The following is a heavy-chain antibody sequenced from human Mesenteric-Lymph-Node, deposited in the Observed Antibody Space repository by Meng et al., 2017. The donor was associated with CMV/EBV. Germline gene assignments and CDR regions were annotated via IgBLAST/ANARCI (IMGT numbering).Heavy chain of an antibody. D-gene: IGHD3-22*01. CDR3: ARGFRYYYDSRTSPDFDI. J-gene: IGHJ3*02. CDR1: GYTFTSYG. V-gene: IGHV1-18*01. Sequence: GESLKISCAASGYTFTSYGISWVRQAPGQGLEWMGWISAYNGNTNYAQKLQGRVTMTTDTSTSTAYMELRSLRSDDTAVYYCARGFRYYYDSRTSPDFDIWGQGTMVTVSS. CDR2: ISAYNGNT.